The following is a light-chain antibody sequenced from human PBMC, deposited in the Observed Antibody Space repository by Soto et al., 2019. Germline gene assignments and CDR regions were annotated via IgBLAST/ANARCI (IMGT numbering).Light chain of an antibody. Sequence: DIQMTQSPSTLSASAGDRVTITCRASQSINRRLAWYQQKPGKAPNLLIYDASTLESGVPARFSGGDSGTDFTLTISSLQPDDFTTFYCQQYNSYPWTFGQGTKVEIK. CDR2: DAS. J-gene: IGKJ1*01. CDR3: QQYNSYPWT. CDR1: QSINRR. V-gene: IGKV1-5*01.